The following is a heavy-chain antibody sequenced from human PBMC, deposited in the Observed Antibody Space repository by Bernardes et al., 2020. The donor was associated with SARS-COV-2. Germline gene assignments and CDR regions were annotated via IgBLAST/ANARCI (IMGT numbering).Heavy chain of an antibody. J-gene: IGHJ4*02. Sequence: SETLSLTCAVSSGSINNINWWTWVRQPPGKGLEWIGEIHPSGNTNYNPSLRSRVTISVDTSKKQFSLTLTSVTAADTAVYYCARGSGWGFRWGQGTLVTVSS. V-gene: IGHV4-4*02. CDR1: SGSINNINW. D-gene: IGHD6-19*01. CDR3: ARGSGWGFR. CDR2: IHPSGNT.